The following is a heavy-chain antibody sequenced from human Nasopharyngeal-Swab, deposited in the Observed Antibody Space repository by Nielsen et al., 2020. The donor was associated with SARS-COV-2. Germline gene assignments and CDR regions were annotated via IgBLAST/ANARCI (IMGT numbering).Heavy chain of an antibody. CDR2: IYYSGST. CDR3: ARGTTIFGVVITPFDY. D-gene: IGHD3-3*01. Sequence: SETLSLTCTVSGGSISSYYWSWIRQPPGKGLEWIGYIYYSGSTNYNPSLKSRVTISVDTSKNQFSLKLSSVTVADTAVYYCARGTTIFGVVITPFDYWGQGTLVTVSS. V-gene: IGHV4-59*13. J-gene: IGHJ4*02. CDR1: GGSISSYY.